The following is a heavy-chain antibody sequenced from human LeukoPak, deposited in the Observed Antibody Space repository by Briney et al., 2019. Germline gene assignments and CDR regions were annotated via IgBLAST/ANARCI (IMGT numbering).Heavy chain of an antibody. D-gene: IGHD3-10*01. CDR1: GFTFSSYA. J-gene: IGHJ4*02. CDR2: ISYDGSNK. V-gene: IGHV3-30-3*01. CDR3: ARGIFSRPPGFDY. Sequence: GRSLRLSCAASGFTFSSYAMHWVRQAPGKGLEWVAVISYDGSNKYYADSVKGRFTISRDNSKNTLYLQMNSLRAEDTAVYYCARGIFSRPPGFDYWGQGTLVTVSS.